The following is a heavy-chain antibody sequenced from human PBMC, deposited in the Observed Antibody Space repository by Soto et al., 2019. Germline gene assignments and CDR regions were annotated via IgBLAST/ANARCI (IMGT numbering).Heavy chain of an antibody. D-gene: IGHD3-10*01. CDR2: ISPKRGGT. CDR3: ARAYSGSGSPKF. V-gene: IGHV1-2*02. CDR1: GYTFTDNY. J-gene: IGHJ4*02. Sequence: ASVKVSCKASGYTFTDNYLHWVRQAPGQGLEWMGWISPKRGGTDSAQKFQGRVTVTRDTAISTAYMELSRLRYDDTAVYYCARAYSGSGSPKFWGQGTQVTVSS.